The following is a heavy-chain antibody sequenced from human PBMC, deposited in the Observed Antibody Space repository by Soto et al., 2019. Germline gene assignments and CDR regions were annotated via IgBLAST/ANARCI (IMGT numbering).Heavy chain of an antibody. CDR2: AYYRSKWYN. CDR1: GDSVSSSSVT. V-gene: IGHV6-1*01. J-gene: IGHJ6*02. Sequence: SQTLSLTCAISGDSVSSSSVTWNWIRQSPSRGLEWLGRAYYRSKWYNDYAESVKSRITINPDTSKNQFSLHLNSVTPEDTAVYYCARDPPQDYGLDVWGQGTTVTVSS. CDR3: ARDPPQDYGLDV.